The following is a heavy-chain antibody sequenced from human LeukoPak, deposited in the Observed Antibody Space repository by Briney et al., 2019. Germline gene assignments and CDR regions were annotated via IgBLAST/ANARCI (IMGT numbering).Heavy chain of an antibody. J-gene: IGHJ4*02. V-gene: IGHV1-2*02. Sequence: GASVEGLLQGFWIHLHRLLYALGATGPWTRAEWMGWINPNSGGTNYAQKFQGRVTMTRDTSISTAYMELSRLRSDDTAVYYCASDDSSGGGHYWGQGTLVTVSS. CDR1: IHLHRLL. CDR3: ASDDSSGGGHY. D-gene: IGHD3-22*01. CDR2: INPNSGGT.